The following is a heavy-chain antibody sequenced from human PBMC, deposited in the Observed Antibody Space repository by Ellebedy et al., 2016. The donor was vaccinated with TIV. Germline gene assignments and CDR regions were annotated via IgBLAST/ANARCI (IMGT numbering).Heavy chain of an antibody. D-gene: IGHD3-10*01. CDR2: IIPIFGTA. CDR3: ARCYYGSGSCFDY. J-gene: IGHJ4*02. V-gene: IGHV1-69*13. Sequence: SVKVSXKASGGTFSSYAISWVRQAPGQGLEWMGGIIPIFGTANYAQKFQGRVTITADESTSTAYMELSSLRSEDTAVYYCARCYYGSGSCFDYWGQGTLVTVSS. CDR1: GGTFSSYA.